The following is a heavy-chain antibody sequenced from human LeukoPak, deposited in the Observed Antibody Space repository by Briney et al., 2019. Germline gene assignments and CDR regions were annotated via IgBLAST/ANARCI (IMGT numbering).Heavy chain of an antibody. CDR1: GFTFSSYA. CDR3: ARAAGATTRLFDY. Sequence: PGGSLRLSCAASGFTFSSYAMHWVRQAPGKGLEYVSAISSNGGSTYYANSVKGRFTISRDNSKNTLYLQMGSLRAEDMAVYYCARAAGATTRLFDYGGQGTLVTVSS. V-gene: IGHV3-64*01. D-gene: IGHD1-26*01. CDR2: ISSNGGST. J-gene: IGHJ4*02.